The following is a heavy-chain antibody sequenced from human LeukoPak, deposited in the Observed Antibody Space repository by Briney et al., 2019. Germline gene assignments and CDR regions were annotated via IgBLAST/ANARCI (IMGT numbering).Heavy chain of an antibody. D-gene: IGHD6-19*01. V-gene: IGHV3-30*02. CDR2: IRYDGSNK. CDR3: ATLLLDSSGWYGRSDY. CDR1: GFTFDDYA. J-gene: IGHJ4*02. Sequence: GGSLRLSCAASGFTFDDYAMHWVRQAPGKGLEWVAFIRYDGSNKYYADSVKGRFTISRDNSKNTLYLQMNSLRAEDTAVYYCATLLLDSSGWYGRSDYWGQGTLVTVSS.